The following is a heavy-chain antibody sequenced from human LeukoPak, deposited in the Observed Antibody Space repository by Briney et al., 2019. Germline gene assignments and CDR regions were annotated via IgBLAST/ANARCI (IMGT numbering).Heavy chain of an antibody. D-gene: IGHD6-6*01. CDR3: ARRPGQLGDYYYYGMDV. V-gene: IGHV1-69*01. CDR2: IIPIFGTA. J-gene: IGHJ6*02. Sequence: VKVSCKASGGTFSSYAISWVRQAPGQGLEWMGGIIPIFGTANYAQKFQGRVTITADESTSTAYMELSSLRSEDTAVYYCARRPGQLGDYYYYGMDVWGQGTTVTVSS. CDR1: GGTFSSYA.